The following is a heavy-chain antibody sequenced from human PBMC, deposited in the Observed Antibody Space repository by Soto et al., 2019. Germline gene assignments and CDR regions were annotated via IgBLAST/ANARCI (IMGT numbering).Heavy chain of an antibody. CDR2: ICYSGST. CDR1: GGSISSGGYY. Sequence: QVQLQESGPGLVKPSQTLSLTCTVSGGSISSGGYYWSWIRQHPGKGLDWIGYICYSGSTYYNPALKSRVTISGDTSKNQFSLKLSSVTAEDTAVYYCARGEGCSGGSCYLGVGYYYGMDVWGQGTTVTVSS. J-gene: IGHJ6*02. CDR3: ARGEGCSGGSCYLGVGYYYGMDV. V-gene: IGHV4-31*03. D-gene: IGHD2-15*01.